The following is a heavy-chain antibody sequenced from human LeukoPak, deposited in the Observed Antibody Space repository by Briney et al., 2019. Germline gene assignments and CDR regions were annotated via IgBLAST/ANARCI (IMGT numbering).Heavy chain of an antibody. CDR2: ISYDGSNK. Sequence: PGGSLRLSCAASGFTFSSYGMHWVRQAPGKGLEWVAVISYDGSNKYYEDSVKGRFTISRDNSKNTLYLQMNSLRPEDTAVYYCAKLGPTTVTTDYWGQGTLVTVSS. D-gene: IGHD4-17*01. J-gene: IGHJ4*02. CDR3: AKLGPTTVTTDY. CDR1: GFTFSSYG. V-gene: IGHV3-30*18.